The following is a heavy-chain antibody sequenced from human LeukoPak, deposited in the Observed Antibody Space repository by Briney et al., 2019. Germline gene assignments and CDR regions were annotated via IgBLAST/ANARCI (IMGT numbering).Heavy chain of an antibody. Sequence: GGSLRHSCAASGFPFSSYWMHWVRQAPGKGLVWVARINTNSRIITYADSVRGRFTISRDNAKNTLSLQMNSLRAEDTAVYYCVRDLVLVDTPGDDFDFWGQGTLATVSS. J-gene: IGHJ4*02. CDR2: INTNSRII. D-gene: IGHD2-8*02. CDR1: GFPFSSYW. CDR3: VRDLVLVDTPGDDFDF. V-gene: IGHV3-74*03.